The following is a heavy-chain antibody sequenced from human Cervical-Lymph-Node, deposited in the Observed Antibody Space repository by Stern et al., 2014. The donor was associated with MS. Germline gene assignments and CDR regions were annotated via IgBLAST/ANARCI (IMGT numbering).Heavy chain of an antibody. D-gene: IGHD6-13*01. CDR2: VKWNGASA. J-gene: IGHJ2*01. Sequence: EVHLVESGGDVVRPGGSLRLSCVASGFTFDDYGMGWVRQAPGQGLEWVSGVKWNGASAGYTDSMKGRFTVSRDNAKNSLYLQMHSLRAEDTTFYYCARRAAAVTYWYFDLWGRGTLVTVSS. CDR3: ARRAAAVTYWYFDL. V-gene: IGHV3-20*04. CDR1: GFTFDDYG.